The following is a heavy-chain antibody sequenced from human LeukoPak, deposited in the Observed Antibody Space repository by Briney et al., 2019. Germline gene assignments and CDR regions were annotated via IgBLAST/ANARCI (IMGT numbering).Heavy chain of an antibody. V-gene: IGHV3-9*01. CDR3: AKVKTYEVGSFFDY. CDR1: GFTFDDYA. Sequence: GGSLRLSCAASGFTFDDYAMHWVRQAPGKGLEWVSGISWNSGSIGYADSVKGRFTISRDNAKNSLYPQMNSLRAEDTALYYCAKVKTYEVGSFFDYWGQGTLVTVSS. D-gene: IGHD1-26*01. J-gene: IGHJ4*02. CDR2: ISWNSGSI.